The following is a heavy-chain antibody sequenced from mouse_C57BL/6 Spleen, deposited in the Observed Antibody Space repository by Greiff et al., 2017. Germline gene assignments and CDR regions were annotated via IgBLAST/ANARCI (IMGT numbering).Heavy chain of an antibody. J-gene: IGHJ4*01. CDR1: GYAFSSSW. V-gene: IGHV1-82*01. CDR3: ARFTTVVGYAMDY. Sequence: VKLVESGPELVKPGASVKISCKASGYAFSSSWMNWVKQRPGKGLEWIGLIYPGDGDTNYNGKFKGKATLTADKSSSTAYMQLSSLTSEDSAVYFCARFTTVVGYAMDYWGQGTSVTVSS. CDR2: IYPGDGDT. D-gene: IGHD1-1*01.